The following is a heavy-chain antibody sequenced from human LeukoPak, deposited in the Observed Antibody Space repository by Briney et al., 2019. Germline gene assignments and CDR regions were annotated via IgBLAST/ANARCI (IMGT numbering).Heavy chain of an antibody. CDR1: AFTFSSYW. D-gene: IGHD4-23*01. J-gene: IGHJ4*02. Sequence: GGSLRLSCEASAFTFSSYWMSWVRQAPGKGLEWVANIKEDGSEINYVDSVKGRFTISRDNAKSSLFLQMNSLRVEDTAVYYCARDRGYSSFDYWGQGTLVTVSS. V-gene: IGHV3-7*01. CDR3: ARDRGYSSFDY. CDR2: IKEDGSEI.